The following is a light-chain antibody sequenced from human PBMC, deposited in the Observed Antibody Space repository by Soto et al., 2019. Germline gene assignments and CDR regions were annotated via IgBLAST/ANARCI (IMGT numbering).Light chain of an antibody. Sequence: DIQMTQSPSTLSASVGDRVTITCRDSKSIRSWLDWYPPTPGKAPKILIYDASSLESGVPSLFPCSGAGPECTRPISSLQPDDVSTDSCQQYNSYPGTFGQGTKVDIK. CDR3: QQYNSYPGT. J-gene: IGKJ1*01. CDR1: KSIRSW. V-gene: IGKV1-5*01. CDR2: DAS.